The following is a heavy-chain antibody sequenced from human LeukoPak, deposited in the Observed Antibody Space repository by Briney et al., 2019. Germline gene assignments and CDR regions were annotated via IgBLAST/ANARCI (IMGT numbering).Heavy chain of an antibody. CDR2: INHRGST. CDR1: GGSFSGQY. V-gene: IGHV4-34*01. J-gene: IGHJ5*02. D-gene: IGHD3-16*01. CDR3: ARHYGP. Sequence: PSETLSLTCAVFGGSFSGQYWSWIRQPPGKGLEWIGEINHRGSTTYNPSLKSRVTISVDTSKNQFSLKLNPVTAADTAVYYCARHYGPWGQGTLVTVSS.